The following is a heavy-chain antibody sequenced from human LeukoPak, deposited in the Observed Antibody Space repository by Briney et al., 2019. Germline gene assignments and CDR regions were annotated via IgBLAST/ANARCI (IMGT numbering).Heavy chain of an antibody. CDR2: IDSSGTT. Sequence: SETLSLTCTVSSASISGYYWAWIRQPVGKGLEWIGRIDSSGTTRFNPSLNSRVTMSVDTSGNQLSLTLSSVTAADTAVYYCARGLHSDYDWNWFDPWGQGTLVTVSS. J-gene: IGHJ5*02. CDR3: ARGLHSDYDWNWFDP. V-gene: IGHV4-4*07. D-gene: IGHD5-12*01. CDR1: SASISGYY.